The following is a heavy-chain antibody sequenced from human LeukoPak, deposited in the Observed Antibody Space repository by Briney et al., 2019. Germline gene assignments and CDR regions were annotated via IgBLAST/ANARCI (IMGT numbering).Heavy chain of an antibody. D-gene: IGHD2-15*01. V-gene: IGHV3-74*01. J-gene: IGHJ3*02. Sequence: GGSLRLSCAASRFTFSTYWMHWVRQAPGKGLVWVSRINNDGSDTAYADSVKGRFTISRDNAKNTLYLQMNSLRAEDTAVYYCARDQGWTHAFDIWGQGTMVTVSS. CDR1: RFTFSTYW. CDR2: INNDGSDT. CDR3: ARDQGWTHAFDI.